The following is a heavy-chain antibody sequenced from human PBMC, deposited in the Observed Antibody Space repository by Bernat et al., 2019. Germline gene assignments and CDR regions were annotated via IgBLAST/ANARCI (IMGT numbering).Heavy chain of an antibody. Sequence: QLQLVQSGAEVKKPGASVKVSCKASGYSFTGYYMHWVRQAPGQGLEWVGWISPNSGGTNYAQKFQGWVTMTRDTSISTAYMELSRLRSDDTAVYYCARVRTYYYDSSGWGDAFDIWGQGTMVTVSS. V-gene: IGHV1-2*04. CDR2: ISPNSGGT. CDR3: ARVRTYYYDSSGWGDAFDI. D-gene: IGHD3-22*01. J-gene: IGHJ3*02. CDR1: GYSFTGYY.